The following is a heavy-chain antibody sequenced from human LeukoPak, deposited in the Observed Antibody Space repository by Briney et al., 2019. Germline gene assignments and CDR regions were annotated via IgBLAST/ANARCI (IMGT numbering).Heavy chain of an antibody. CDR2: IYYRGST. Sequence: SETLSLTCTVSGGSISSSTYYYWGWIRQPPGKGLEWIGSIYYRGSTYYNPSLKNRVTVSVDASENQFSLKVTSVTAADTAMYYCARIYSFGIAYYFDYWGQGTLVTVSS. CDR3: ARIYSFGIAYYFDY. J-gene: IGHJ4*02. V-gene: IGHV4-39*07. D-gene: IGHD5-18*01. CDR1: GGSISSSTYYY.